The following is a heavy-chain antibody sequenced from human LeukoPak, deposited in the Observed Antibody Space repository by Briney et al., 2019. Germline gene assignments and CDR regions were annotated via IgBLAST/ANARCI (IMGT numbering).Heavy chain of an antibody. J-gene: IGHJ4*02. CDR1: GGTFSSYA. D-gene: IGHD3-22*01. CDR3: ARACFYDSAYYVPLGFDY. V-gene: IGHV1-69*01. Sequence: SVKVSCKASGGTFSSYAISWVRQAPGQGLEWMGGIIPIFGTANYAQKFQGRVTITADESTSTAYMELSSLRSEDTAVYYCARACFYDSAYYVPLGFDYWGQGTLVTVSS. CDR2: IIPIFGTA.